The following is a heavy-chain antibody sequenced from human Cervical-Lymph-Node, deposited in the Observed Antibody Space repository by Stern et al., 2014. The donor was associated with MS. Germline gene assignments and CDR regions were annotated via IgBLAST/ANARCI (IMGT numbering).Heavy chain of an antibody. J-gene: IGHJ6*02. CDR3: ARGGASWRYGMDV. Sequence: QVQLGQSGSELKKPGASVKVSCKASRYSFTNYAMNWVRKAPGQGLEWMGWINTTSVHPPDGPGYQGRFVLSLDTSVSTAYLQISSLKVEDTAVYYCARGGASWRYGMDVWGQGTTVTVSS. CDR2: INTTSVHP. V-gene: IGHV7-4-1*02. D-gene: IGHD5-12*01. CDR1: RYSFTNYA.